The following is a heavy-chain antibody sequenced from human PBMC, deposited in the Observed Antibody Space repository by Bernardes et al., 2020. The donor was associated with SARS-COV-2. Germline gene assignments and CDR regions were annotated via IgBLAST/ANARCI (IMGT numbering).Heavy chain of an antibody. Sequence: GGSLRLSCAASGFYYRGYWMVWVRQAPGKGLEWVATINPDGNDKYHLDSVRGRFTISRDNSKNSLYLQIDSLRAEDTAVYYCARVLLEDYGPDYWGQGTLVTVSS. J-gene: IGHJ4*02. V-gene: IGHV3-7*01. CDR1: GFYYRGYW. CDR3: ARVLLEDYGPDY. CDR2: INPDGNDK. D-gene: IGHD4-17*01.